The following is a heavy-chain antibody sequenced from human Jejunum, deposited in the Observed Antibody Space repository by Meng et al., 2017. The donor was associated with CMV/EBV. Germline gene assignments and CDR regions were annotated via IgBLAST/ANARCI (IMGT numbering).Heavy chain of an antibody. V-gene: IGHV4-4*07. CDR3: TRDSLSGSYYFDY. CDR1: GGSINGYY. CDR2: IYTSGNT. Sequence: QVQLQESGPGLVKPSETLSLTCTVSGGSINGYYCSWIRQPAGKGLEWIGRIYTSGNTNYNPSLKSRVTMSVDTSKNQFSLKLSSVTAADTAVYYCTRDSLSGSYYFDYWGQGTLVTVSS. D-gene: IGHD1-26*01. J-gene: IGHJ4*02.